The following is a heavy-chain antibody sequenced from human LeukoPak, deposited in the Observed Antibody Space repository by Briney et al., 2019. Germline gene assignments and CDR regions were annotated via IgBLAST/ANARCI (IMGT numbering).Heavy chain of an antibody. CDR1: GGSFSGYY. Sequence: SETLSLTCAVYGGSFSGYYWSWIRQPPGKGLEWIGEINHSGSTNYNPSLKSRVTISVDTSKNQFSLKLSSVTAADTAVYYCASYYCSSTNCYGHANWFYPWGQGTLVTVSS. D-gene: IGHD2-2*01. J-gene: IGHJ5*02. V-gene: IGHV4-34*01. CDR3: ASYYCSSTNCYGHANWFYP. CDR2: INHSGST.